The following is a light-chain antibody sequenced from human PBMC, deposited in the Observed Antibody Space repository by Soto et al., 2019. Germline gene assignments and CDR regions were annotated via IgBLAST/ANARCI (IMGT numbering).Light chain of an antibody. CDR3: QQSYNTPLT. CDR1: QNIGKY. J-gene: IGKJ3*01. CDR2: AAS. Sequence: IQMTQSPSSLSASVGDRVTITCRASQNIGKYLNWYQHRPGKAPKLLVYAASSLQSGVPSRFNGSESGTDFSRTITSLQPEDSATYYCQQSYNTPLTFGPGTKVDI. V-gene: IGKV1-39*01.